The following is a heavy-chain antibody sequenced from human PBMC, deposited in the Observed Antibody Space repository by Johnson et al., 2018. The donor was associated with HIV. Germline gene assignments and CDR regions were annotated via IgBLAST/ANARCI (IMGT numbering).Heavy chain of an antibody. CDR2: ISYDGSNK. V-gene: IGHV3-30-3*01. Sequence: VQLVESGGGLVKPGGSLRLSCAASGFTFSSYAMHWVRQAPGKGLEWVAVISYDGSNKYYADSVKGRFTISRDNSKNTLYLQMNSLRAEDTAVYYCAREVDGFDIWGQGTMVTVSS. CDR3: AREVDGFDI. J-gene: IGHJ3*02. CDR1: GFTFSSYA.